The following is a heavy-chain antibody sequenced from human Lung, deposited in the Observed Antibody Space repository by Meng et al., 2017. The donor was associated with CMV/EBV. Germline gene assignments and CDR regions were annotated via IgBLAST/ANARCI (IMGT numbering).Heavy chain of an antibody. D-gene: IGHD1-1*01. Sequence: QVQLGQSGSELKKPGASVTVSCEASGYTFTSHAINWARQTPGQGLEWMGWIITDTGVPTYDQAFTGRFVFSLDTSVSTTYLQISSLKAEDTAVYFCARWNGRDRNLDYWGQGTLVTVSS. J-gene: IGHJ4*02. CDR1: GYTFTSHA. CDR3: ARWNGRDRNLDY. CDR2: IITDTGVP. V-gene: IGHV7-4-1*02.